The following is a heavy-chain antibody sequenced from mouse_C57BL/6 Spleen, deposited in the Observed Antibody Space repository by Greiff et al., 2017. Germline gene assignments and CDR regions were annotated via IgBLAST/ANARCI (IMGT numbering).Heavy chain of an antibody. D-gene: IGHD2-4*01. Sequence: QVQLQQSGPELVKPGASVKISCTASGYAFSSSWMNWVKQRPGKGLEWMGRIYPGDGDTNYNGKFKGKATLTTDNSSSTDYLQLSSLTSEDYAVYFCARGGYDYDKGYAMDYWGQGTSVTVSS. J-gene: IGHJ4*01. CDR2: IYPGDGDT. V-gene: IGHV1-82*01. CDR3: ARGGYDYDKGYAMDY. CDR1: GYAFSSSW.